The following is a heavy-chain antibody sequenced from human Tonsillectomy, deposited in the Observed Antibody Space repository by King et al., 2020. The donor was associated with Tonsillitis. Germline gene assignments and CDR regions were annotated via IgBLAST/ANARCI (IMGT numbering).Heavy chain of an antibody. Sequence: VQLVESGGGLVQPGGSLRLSCAASGFTFSNYWMTWVRQAPGKGLEWVANIKQDGSEKYYVDSVKGRFTISRDNAKNSLYLQMNSLGTEDTAVYYCARGARIVSAGYSFMFLDYWGQGTLVTVAA. D-gene: IGHD6-19*01. CDR1: GFTFSNYW. CDR2: IKQDGSEK. CDR3: ARGARIVSAGYSFMFLDY. V-gene: IGHV3-7*01. J-gene: IGHJ4*02.